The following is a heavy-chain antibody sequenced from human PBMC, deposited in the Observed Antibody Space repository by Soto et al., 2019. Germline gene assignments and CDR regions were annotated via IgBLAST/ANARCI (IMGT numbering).Heavy chain of an antibody. Sequence: PGGSLRLSCAASGFSFDDYGMSWVRQAPGKGLEWVSGINWNDGSTGYADSVKGRFTISRDNAKNSLYLQMSSLRAEDTAVYYCARDGDTALDFDYWGQGTLVTVSS. V-gene: IGHV3-20*04. D-gene: IGHD5-18*01. CDR2: INWNDGST. CDR1: GFSFDDYG. CDR3: ARDGDTALDFDY. J-gene: IGHJ4*02.